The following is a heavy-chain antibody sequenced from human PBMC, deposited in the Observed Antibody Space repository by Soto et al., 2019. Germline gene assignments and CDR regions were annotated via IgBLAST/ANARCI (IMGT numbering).Heavy chain of an antibody. J-gene: IGHJ4*02. V-gene: IGHV3-7*01. CDR1: GFAFSSYW. Sequence: GGSLRLSCAASGFAFSSYWMSWVRQAPGKGLEWVANIKKDGSEEYYVDSVKGRFTISRDSAKNSLYLKMSSLRAEDSAVYYCATSSDTGYIFDFWGQGTLVTVSP. CDR3: ATSSDTGYIFDF. D-gene: IGHD2-2*01. CDR2: IKKDGSEE.